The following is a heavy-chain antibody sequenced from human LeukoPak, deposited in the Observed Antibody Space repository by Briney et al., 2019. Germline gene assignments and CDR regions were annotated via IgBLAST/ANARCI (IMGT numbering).Heavy chain of an antibody. CDR2: ISGSSSTI. D-gene: IGHD6-13*01. Sequence: GGSLRLSCAASGFTFSTSNMNWVRQAPGKGLEWISYISGSSSTIYYADSVNGRFTISRDNAKSSLYLQINSLRAEDTAVYYCARALVAAARNFDYWGQGTLVTVSS. CDR1: GFTFSTSN. V-gene: IGHV3-48*01. CDR3: ARALVAAARNFDY. J-gene: IGHJ4*02.